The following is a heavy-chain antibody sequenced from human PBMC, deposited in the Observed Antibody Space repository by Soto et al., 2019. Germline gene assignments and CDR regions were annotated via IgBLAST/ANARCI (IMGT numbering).Heavy chain of an antibody. D-gene: IGHD6-13*01. CDR3: ARVAYSSSWYRNWFDP. CDR1: GYTFTSFD. J-gene: IGHJ5*02. V-gene: IGHV1-8*01. Sequence: ASVKVSCKASGYTFTSFDINWVRQATGQGLEWMGWMNPNSGNTGYAQQFQGRVTMTRNTSTSTAYMELSSLRSEDTAVYYCARVAYSSSWYRNWFDPWGQGTLVTVSS. CDR2: MNPNSGNT.